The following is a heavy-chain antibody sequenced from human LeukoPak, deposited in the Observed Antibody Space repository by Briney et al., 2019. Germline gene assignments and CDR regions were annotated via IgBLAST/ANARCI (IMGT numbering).Heavy chain of an antibody. CDR3: ARDITYGSQGY. V-gene: IGHV4-31*03. Sequence: SETLSLTCTLSGDSINSGGYCWNWFRQLPGKGLEWIGYIYSSGNTFYNPSLKSRVIISVDTSKNQFSLKLSSVTAADTAVYFCARDITYGSQGYWGRGTLVTVSS. D-gene: IGHD1-14*01. CDR1: GDSINSGGYC. J-gene: IGHJ4*02. CDR2: IYSSGNT.